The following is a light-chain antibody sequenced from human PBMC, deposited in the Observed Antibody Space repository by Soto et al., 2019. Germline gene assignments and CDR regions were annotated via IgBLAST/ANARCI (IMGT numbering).Light chain of an antibody. V-gene: IGLV2-23*01. CDR2: EGS. Sequence: QSALTQPASVTGAPGHSITLSCTGNGIDVGSYNLVSWYQQHPGKAPKLMIYEGSKRPSGVSNRFSGSKSGNTASLTISGLQAEDEADYYCCSYAGSSYVFGTGTKVTVL. CDR3: CSYAGSSYV. J-gene: IGLJ1*01. CDR1: GIDVGSYNL.